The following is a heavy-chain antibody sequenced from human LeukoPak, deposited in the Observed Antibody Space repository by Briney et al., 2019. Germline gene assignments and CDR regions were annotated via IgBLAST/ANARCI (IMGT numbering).Heavy chain of an antibody. D-gene: IGHD1-26*01. CDR1: GFTFSNAW. V-gene: IGHV3-15*01. J-gene: IGHJ4*02. CDR3: TRGVVGATTADY. CDR2: IKSKTDGGTT. Sequence: PGGSLRLSCAASGFTFSNAWMSWVRQAPGKGLGWVGRIKSKTDGGTTDYAAPVKGRFTISRDDSKNTLYLQMNSLKTEDTAVYYCTRGVVGATTADYWGQGTLVTVSS.